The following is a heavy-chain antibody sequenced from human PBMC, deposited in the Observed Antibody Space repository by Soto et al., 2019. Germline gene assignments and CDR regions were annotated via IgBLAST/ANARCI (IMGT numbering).Heavy chain of an antibody. V-gene: IGHV3-23*01. CDR1: GFTFSSYS. J-gene: IGHJ4*02. D-gene: IGHD5-12*01. Sequence: GGSLRLSCAASGFTFSSYSMSWVRQAPGKGLEWVSAISGSGGSTYYADSVKGRFTISRDNSKNTLYLQMNSLRAEDTAVYYCAKAESGYDYQKPPVLDYWGQGTLVTVSS. CDR3: AKAESGYDYQKPPVLDY. CDR2: ISGSGGST.